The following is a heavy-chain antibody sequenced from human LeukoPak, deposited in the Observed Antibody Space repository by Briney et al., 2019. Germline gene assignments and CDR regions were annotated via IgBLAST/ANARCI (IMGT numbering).Heavy chain of an antibody. D-gene: IGHD2-15*01. J-gene: IGHJ4*02. CDR1: GGSISSYY. V-gene: IGHV4-59*08. Sequence: ETLSLTCTVSGGSISSYYWSWMRQPPGKGLEWIGYISYSGTTNYNPSLQSRVTISVDTSKNQFSLKLSSVTAADTAVYYCARAEVVAARGFDYWGQGTLVTVSS. CDR3: ARAEVVAARGFDY. CDR2: ISYSGTT.